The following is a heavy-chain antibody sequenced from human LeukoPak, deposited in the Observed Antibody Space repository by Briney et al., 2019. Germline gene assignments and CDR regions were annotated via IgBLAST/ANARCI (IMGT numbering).Heavy chain of an antibody. CDR2: INHSGST. D-gene: IGHD2-2*01. CDR1: GGSFSGYY. V-gene: IGHV4-34*01. Sequence: SETLSLTCAVYGGSFSGYYWSWIRQPPGKGLEWIGEINHSGSTNYNPSLKSRVTISVDTSKNQFSLKLSSVTAADTAVYYCARSGGTSHRGTNFDYWGQGTLVTVSS. J-gene: IGHJ4*02. CDR3: ARSGGTSHRGTNFDY.